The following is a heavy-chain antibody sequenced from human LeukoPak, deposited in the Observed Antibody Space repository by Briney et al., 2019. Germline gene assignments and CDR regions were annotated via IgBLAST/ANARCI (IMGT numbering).Heavy chain of an antibody. J-gene: IGHJ4*02. V-gene: IGHV3-23*01. CDR1: GFTFSSYA. Sequence: GGSLRLSCAASGFTFSSYAMSWVRQAPGKGLEWVSAISGSGGSTYHADSVKGRFTISRDNSKNTLYLQMNSLRAEDTAVYYCAKDREDGYNYYWGQGTLVTVSS. D-gene: IGHD5-24*01. CDR3: AKDREDGYNYY. CDR2: ISGSGGST.